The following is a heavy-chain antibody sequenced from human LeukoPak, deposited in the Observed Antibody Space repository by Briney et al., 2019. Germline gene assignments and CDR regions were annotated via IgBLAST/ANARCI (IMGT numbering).Heavy chain of an antibody. V-gene: IGHV3-74*01. CDR2: INSDGSST. J-gene: IGHJ4*02. CDR1: GFTFSSYW. Sequence: GGSLRLSCAASGFTFSSYWMHWVRQAPGKGLVWVSRINSDGSSTSYADSVKGRFTISRDNAKNTLYLQMNSLRAEDTAVYYCERAEWLSYAPDYWGQGTLVTVSS. D-gene: IGHD3-16*01. CDR3: ERAEWLSYAPDY.